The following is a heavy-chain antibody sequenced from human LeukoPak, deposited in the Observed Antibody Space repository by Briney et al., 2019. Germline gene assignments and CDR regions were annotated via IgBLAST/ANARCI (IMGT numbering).Heavy chain of an antibody. Sequence: KPGGSLRLSCAASGFTVSSNYMSWVRQAPGKGLEWVGRIKSKSGGGTTDYAAPVKGRFTISRDDSKNTLYLQMNSLKTEDTAVYYCARDWYHAFDFWGQGTMVTVSS. CDR1: GFTVSSNY. V-gene: IGHV3-15*01. CDR3: ARDWYHAFDF. D-gene: IGHD3-9*01. J-gene: IGHJ3*01. CDR2: IKSKSGGGTT.